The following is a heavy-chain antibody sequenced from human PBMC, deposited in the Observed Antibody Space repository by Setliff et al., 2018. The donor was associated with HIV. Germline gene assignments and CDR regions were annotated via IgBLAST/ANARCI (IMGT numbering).Heavy chain of an antibody. CDR1: GGSISSYC. CDR3: ARGLSFYDPGGFDY. Sequence: SETLSLTCTVSGGSISSYCWNWIRQPPGKGLEWIGYIFASGSSLYNPSLQSRVSISIDTSKNQFSLKLDSVTPEDTAVYYCARGLSFYDPGGFDYWGQGTLVTVSS. V-gene: IGHV4-4*09. J-gene: IGHJ4*02. D-gene: IGHD3-22*01. CDR2: IFASGSS.